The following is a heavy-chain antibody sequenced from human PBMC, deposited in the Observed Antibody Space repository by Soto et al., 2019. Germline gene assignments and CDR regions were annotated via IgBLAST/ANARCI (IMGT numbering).Heavy chain of an antibody. CDR1: GFTFSNFG. Sequence: QVQVVQAGAEGKKPWASVTVSCKNSGFTFSNFGIHWGRQAPGQGPEWMGWISGYHGNKNYAQTVQVRDTMTTDNPTGTVYMELRSLESDDTAIYYCSRFIMVGGWFDPNYYHGMDVWGPGTKVIGSS. V-gene: IGHV1-18*01. D-gene: IGHD6-19*01. CDR3: SRFIMVGGWFDPNYYHGMDV. CDR2: ISGYHGNK. J-gene: IGHJ6*02.